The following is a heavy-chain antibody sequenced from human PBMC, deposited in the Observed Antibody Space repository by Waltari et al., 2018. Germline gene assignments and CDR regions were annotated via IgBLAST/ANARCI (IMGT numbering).Heavy chain of an antibody. CDR3: ARVSVVVPAARYYYYGMDV. CDR2: INHSGST. Sequence: QVQLQQWGAGLLKPSETLSLTCAVYGGSFSGYYWSWIRQPPGKGLEWIGEINHSGSTNYNPSLKNRVTISVDTSKNQFSLKLSSVTAADTAVYYCARVSVVVPAARYYYYGMDVWGQGTTVTVSS. V-gene: IGHV4-34*01. CDR1: GGSFSGYY. D-gene: IGHD2-2*01. J-gene: IGHJ6*02.